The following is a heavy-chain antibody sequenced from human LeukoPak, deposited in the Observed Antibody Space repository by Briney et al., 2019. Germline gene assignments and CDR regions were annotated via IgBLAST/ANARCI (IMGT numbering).Heavy chain of an antibody. V-gene: IGHV4-34*01. CDR1: GGSCSGYY. J-gene: IGHJ4*02. CDR2: INHSGST. CDR3: ARGRHYYDSRPIDY. D-gene: IGHD3-22*01. Sequence: SETLSLTCAVDGGSCSGYYWSWIRQPPGKGLEWIGEINHSGSTNYNPSLKSRVTISVDASKNQFSLKLSSVTAADTAVYYCARGRHYYDSRPIDYWGQGTLVTVSS.